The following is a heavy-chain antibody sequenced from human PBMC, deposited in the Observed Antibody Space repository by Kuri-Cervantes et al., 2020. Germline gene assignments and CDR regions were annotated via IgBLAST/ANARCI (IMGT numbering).Heavy chain of an antibody. J-gene: IGHJ6*03. CDR1: GFTFDDYA. V-gene: IGHV3-9*01. CDR3: ARVVAATPYYYYYMDV. Sequence: SLKISCAASGFTFDDYAMHWVRQAPGKGLEWVSGISWNSGSIGYADSVKGRLTISRDNAKNSLYLQMNSLRAEDTAVYYCARVVAATPYYYYYMDVWGKGTTVTVSS. CDR2: ISWNSGSI. D-gene: IGHD2-15*01.